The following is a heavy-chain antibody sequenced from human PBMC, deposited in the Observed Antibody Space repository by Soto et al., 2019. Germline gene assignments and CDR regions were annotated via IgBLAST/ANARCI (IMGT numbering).Heavy chain of an antibody. CDR1: GCTRSGSN. CDR3: TAMAGIDY. D-gene: IGHD6-19*01. V-gene: IGHV3-73*01. Sequence: EGSVRVSCVASGCTRSGSNIHWVHQASGKGLEWVGRIRTKTNNYATAYAASVKGRFTISRDDSKNMAYLQMNSLKTEDTAVYYCTAMAGIDYWGQGTLVTVSS. J-gene: IGHJ4*02. CDR2: IRTKTNNYAT.